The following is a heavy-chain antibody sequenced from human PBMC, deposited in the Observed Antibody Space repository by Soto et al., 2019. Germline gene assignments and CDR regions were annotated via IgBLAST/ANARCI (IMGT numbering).Heavy chain of an antibody. CDR3: ARGDLQQLFRH. Sequence: QVQLQESGPGLVKPSQTLSLTCTVSGGSISSGDSYWSWIRQPSGKGLERIGYIYCSGSTYYNPSLKSRVTISVDTSKNQFSLKLSSVTAADTAVYYCARGDLQQLFRHWGQGTLVTVSS. CDR2: IYCSGST. V-gene: IGHV4-30-4*01. D-gene: IGHD6-13*01. J-gene: IGHJ1*01. CDR1: GGSISSGDSY.